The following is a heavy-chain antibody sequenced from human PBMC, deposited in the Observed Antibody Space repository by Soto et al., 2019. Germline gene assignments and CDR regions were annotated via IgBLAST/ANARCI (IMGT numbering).Heavy chain of an antibody. CDR1: GASISTNHHN. J-gene: IGHJ5*02. Sequence: LSLTCTVSGASISTNHHNWAWVRQPPGKGLEWMGNIHYRGDTYFNPSLGSRLSMSVDTSKNQFSLKLTSVTAADTAVYYCARLPTGYPNWFDPWGQGTLVTVSS. CDR2: IHYRGDT. V-gene: IGHV4-39*01. D-gene: IGHD3-9*01. CDR3: ARLPTGYPNWFDP.